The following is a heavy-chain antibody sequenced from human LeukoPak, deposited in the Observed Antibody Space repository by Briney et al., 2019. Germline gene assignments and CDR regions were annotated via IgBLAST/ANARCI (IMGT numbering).Heavy chain of an antibody. CDR2: ISSSSSYI. Sequence: GGSLRLSCAASGFTFSSYSMNWVRQAPGKGLEWVSSISSSSSYIYYANSVKGRFTISRDNAKNSLYPQMNSLRAEDTAVYYCARESLGSSGYYRDYWGQGTLVTVSS. V-gene: IGHV3-21*01. CDR3: ARESLGSSGYYRDY. D-gene: IGHD3-22*01. J-gene: IGHJ4*02. CDR1: GFTFSSYS.